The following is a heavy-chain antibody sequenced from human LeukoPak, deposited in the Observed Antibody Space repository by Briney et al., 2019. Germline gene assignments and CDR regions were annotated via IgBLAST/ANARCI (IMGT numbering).Heavy chain of an antibody. CDR1: GYSISSGYH. D-gene: IGHD7-27*01. Sequence: PSETLSLTCVVSGYSISSGYHWGWIRQPPGKGLEWIGSVYRSGTTYYDPSLKSRVTISVDTSKNQISLKVRSVTAADTAMYCCARENWVFDYWGQGILVTVSS. J-gene: IGHJ4*02. CDR3: ARENWVFDY. V-gene: IGHV4-38-2*02. CDR2: VYRSGTT.